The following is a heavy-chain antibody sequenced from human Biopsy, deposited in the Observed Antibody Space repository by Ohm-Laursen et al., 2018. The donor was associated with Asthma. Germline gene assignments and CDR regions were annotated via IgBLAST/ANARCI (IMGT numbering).Heavy chain of an antibody. CDR3: AKRRGYSGHDNDY. V-gene: IGHV3-23*01. D-gene: IGHD5-12*01. Sequence: GSLRLSCAASGFTFSNYAMSWVRQAPGKGLEWVSSITGSGGFTYYADSVKGRFTISRDKSENTLYLQMNSLRAEDTAVYYCAKRRGYSGHDNDYWGQGTLVIVSS. J-gene: IGHJ4*02. CDR1: GFTFSNYA. CDR2: ITGSGGFT.